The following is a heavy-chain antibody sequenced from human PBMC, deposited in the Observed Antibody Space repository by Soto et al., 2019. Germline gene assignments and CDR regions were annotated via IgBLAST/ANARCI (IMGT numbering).Heavy chain of an antibody. CDR2: IIPIFGTA. Sequence: GASVKVSCKASGGTFSSYAISWVRQAPGQGLEWMGGIIPIFGTANCAQKFQGRVTITADESTSTAYMELSRLRSEDTAVYYCARTGFGSSGYWGQGTLVTVSS. CDR3: ARTGFGSSGY. CDR1: GGTFSSYA. J-gene: IGHJ4*02. D-gene: IGHD3-10*01. V-gene: IGHV1-69*13.